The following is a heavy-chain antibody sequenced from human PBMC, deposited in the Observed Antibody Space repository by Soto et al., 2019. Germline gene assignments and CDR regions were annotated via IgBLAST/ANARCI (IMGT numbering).Heavy chain of an antibody. Sequence: EVQLVESGGGLVQPGGSLRLSCAASGFIFSSYSMNWVRQAPGKGLEWVSYISSSSSTIYYADSVKGRLTISRDNAKNSLYLQMNSLRAEDTAVYYCTREGGDLNWFDPWGQGILVTVSS. V-gene: IGHV3-48*01. CDR2: ISSSSSTI. J-gene: IGHJ5*02. CDR1: GFIFSSYS. D-gene: IGHD4-17*01. CDR3: TREGGDLNWFDP.